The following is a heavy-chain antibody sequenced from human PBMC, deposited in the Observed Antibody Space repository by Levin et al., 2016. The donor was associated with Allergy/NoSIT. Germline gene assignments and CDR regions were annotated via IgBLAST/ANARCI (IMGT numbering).Heavy chain of an antibody. J-gene: IGHJ4*02. V-gene: IGHV1-46*01. D-gene: IGHD3-3*01. CDR1: RDTFTKCH. CDR2: INPSGRT. Sequence: ASVKVSCKASRDTFTKCHLHWVRQAPGQGPEWMGMINPSGRTKYAQRFQGRVTVTRDTSTSTIYMELSSLTSEDTAIYYCANWGGEGKNDFWSGPFDFWGQGTLVTVSS. CDR3: ANWGGEGKNDFWSGPFDF.